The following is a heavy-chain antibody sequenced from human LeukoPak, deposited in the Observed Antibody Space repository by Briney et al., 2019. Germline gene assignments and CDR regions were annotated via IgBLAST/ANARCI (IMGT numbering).Heavy chain of an antibody. V-gene: IGHV4-39*01. D-gene: IGHD1-1*01. J-gene: IGHJ4*02. CDR1: GASISSSSYY. CDR2: IYYSGGT. Sequence: PSETLSLTCTVSGASISSSSYYWGWIRQPPGKGLEWIGNIYYSGGTYYNPSLKSRVTISVDTSKNQLSLKLSSVTAADTAVYYCARQNVGHYFHYWGQGTLVTVSS. CDR3: ARQNVGHYFHY.